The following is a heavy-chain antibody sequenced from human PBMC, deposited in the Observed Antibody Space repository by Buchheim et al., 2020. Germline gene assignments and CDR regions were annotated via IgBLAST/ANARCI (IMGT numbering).Heavy chain of an antibody. Sequence: QLQLEESGPGLVKPSETLSLTCSVYGDSFSRNYWSWIRQPPGKGLEWLGYMYYTGSINYNPSLKSRITMSLDTSRNPFSLRLSSVTAADTAIYYCARVSGSGTYYSHHFDFWGRGTL. CDR3: ARVSGSGTYYSHHFDF. CDR2: MYYTGSI. CDR1: GDSFSRNY. J-gene: IGHJ4*02. V-gene: IGHV4-59*01. D-gene: IGHD3-10*01.